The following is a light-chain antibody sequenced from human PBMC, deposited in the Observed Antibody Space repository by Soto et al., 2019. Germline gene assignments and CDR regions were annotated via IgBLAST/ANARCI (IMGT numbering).Light chain of an antibody. V-gene: IGKV3-20*01. CDR3: QQYDDSMT. CDR1: QSVSSTY. J-gene: IGKJ5*01. CDR2: GAS. Sequence: PGATATLSCRASQSVSSTYLAWYQHQPGQAPRLLIYGASSRATGIPDRFSGSGSGTDFTLTISRLEPEDFAVYYCQQYDDSMTFGQGTRLEIE.